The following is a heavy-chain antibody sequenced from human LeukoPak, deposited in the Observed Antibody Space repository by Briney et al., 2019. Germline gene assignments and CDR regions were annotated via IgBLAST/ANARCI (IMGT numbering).Heavy chain of an antibody. J-gene: IGHJ2*01. V-gene: IGHV3-9*01. D-gene: IGHD5-24*01. Sequence: GGSLRLYCAASGFTFDDYAMHWVGHAAGKGLARVSGFSWNSGSIGYADSVKGRFTISRDNAKNSLYLQMNSLRAEDTALYYCAKVKDGYTRSGWYFDLWGRGTLVTVSS. CDR3: AKVKDGYTRSGWYFDL. CDR1: GFTFDDYA. CDR2: FSWNSGSI.